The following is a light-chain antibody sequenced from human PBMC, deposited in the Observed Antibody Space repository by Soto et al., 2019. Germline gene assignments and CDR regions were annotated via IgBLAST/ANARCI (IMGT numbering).Light chain of an antibody. CDR2: AAS. J-gene: IGKJ4*01. Sequence: EIVMTQSPATLSVSPGERATLSCRASHDVTTYLAWYQQKSGQAPRLLIYAASTRATGIPARFSGSGSGTEFSLTISSLQPEDVATYYCQYLNSFPLTFGGGTKVEIK. CDR3: QYLNSFPLT. CDR1: HDVTTY. V-gene: IGKV3-15*01.